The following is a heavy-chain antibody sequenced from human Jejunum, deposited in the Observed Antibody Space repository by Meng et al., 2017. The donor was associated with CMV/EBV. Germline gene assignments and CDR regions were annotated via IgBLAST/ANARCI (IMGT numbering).Heavy chain of an antibody. J-gene: IGHJ5*02. CDR1: GFTFSSYN. CDR3: ARDIDH. Sequence: GELWDLGGGLVKPGGSLRLSCIGSGFTFSSYNMNWVRQAPGKGLEWVSSISSSSRYINYADSVKGRFTISRDNAKNSLYLQMNSLRVEDTAIYYCARDIDHWGQGTLVTVSS. CDR2: ISSSSRYI. V-gene: IGHV3-21*01.